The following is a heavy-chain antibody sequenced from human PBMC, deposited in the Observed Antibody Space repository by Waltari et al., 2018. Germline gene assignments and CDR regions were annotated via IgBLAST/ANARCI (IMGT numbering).Heavy chain of an antibody. D-gene: IGHD6-13*01. V-gene: IGHV3-21*01. CDR3: ARGIAAAGIFWFDP. CDR2: ISSSSSYI. Sequence: EVQLVESGGGLVKPGGSLRLSCAASGFTFSSYSMNWVRQAPGKGLEWVSSISSSSSYIYYADSVKGRFTISRDNAKNSLYLQMNSLRAEDTAVYYCARGIAAAGIFWFDPWGQGTLVTVSS. CDR1: GFTFSSYS. J-gene: IGHJ5*02.